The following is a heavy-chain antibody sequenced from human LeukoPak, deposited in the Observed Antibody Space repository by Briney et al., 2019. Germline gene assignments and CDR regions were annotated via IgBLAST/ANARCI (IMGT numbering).Heavy chain of an antibody. J-gene: IGHJ4*02. D-gene: IGHD2-15*01. Sequence: GGSLRLSCAASGFTFSSYGMHWVHQAPGKGLEWVAFIRYDGSNKYYADSVKGRFTISRDNSKNTLYLQMNSLRAEDTAVYCCAKVVHSDIVVVVAATGIDYWGQGTLVTVSS. CDR1: GFTFSSYG. CDR2: IRYDGSNK. V-gene: IGHV3-30*02. CDR3: AKVVHSDIVVVVAATGIDY.